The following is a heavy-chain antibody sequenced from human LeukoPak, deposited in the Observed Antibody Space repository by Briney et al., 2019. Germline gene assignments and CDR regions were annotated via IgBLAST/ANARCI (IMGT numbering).Heavy chain of an antibody. V-gene: IGHV4-38-2*02. CDR3: AKGVVVAPDVTPFDY. Sequence: SETLSLTCTVSGYSISSDYYWGWIRQPPGKGLEWIGSIHHSGRTYYNPSLKSRVTISVDTSKNQFSLKLSSVTAADTAVYYCAKGVVVAPDVTPFDYWGQGTLVTVSS. D-gene: IGHD2-2*01. CDR1: GYSISSDYY. CDR2: IHHSGRT. J-gene: IGHJ4*02.